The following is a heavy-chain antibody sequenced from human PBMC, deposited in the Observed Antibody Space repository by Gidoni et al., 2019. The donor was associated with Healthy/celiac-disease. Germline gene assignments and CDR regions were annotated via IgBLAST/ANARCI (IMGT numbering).Heavy chain of an antibody. D-gene: IGHD3-10*01. CDR1: GGSFSGYY. CDR2: INHSGRT. CDR3: ARGRITSKYFQH. Sequence: QVQLQQWGAGLLKPSETLSLTCAVYGGSFSGYYWSWIRQPPGKGLEWIGEINHSGRTNYNPSLKSRVTISVDTSKNQFSLKLSSVTAADTAVYYCARGRITSKYFQHWGQGTLVTVSS. J-gene: IGHJ1*01. V-gene: IGHV4-34*01.